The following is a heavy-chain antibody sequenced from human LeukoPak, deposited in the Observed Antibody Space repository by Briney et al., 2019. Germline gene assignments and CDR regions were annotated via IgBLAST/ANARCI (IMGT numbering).Heavy chain of an antibody. Sequence: GGSLRLSCAASGFTFSNVWMSWVRQAPGKGLEWVGRIESKTDGGTLDYAAPVKGRFTISRDDSKNALYLQMNSLKTEDTAVYYCTTSFMTVAGMVDYWGQGTLVTVSS. CDR2: IESKTDGGTL. CDR3: TTSFMTVAGMVDY. J-gene: IGHJ4*02. D-gene: IGHD6-19*01. CDR1: GFTFSNVW. V-gene: IGHV3-15*04.